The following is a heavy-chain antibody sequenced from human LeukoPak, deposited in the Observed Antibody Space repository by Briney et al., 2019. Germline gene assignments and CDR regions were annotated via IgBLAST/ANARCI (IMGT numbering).Heavy chain of an antibody. V-gene: IGHV1-2*04. D-gene: IGHD3-10*01. J-gene: IGHJ3*02. CDR2: INPNSGGT. Sequence: GASVKVSCKASGYTFTGYYMHWVRQAPGQGLEWMGWINPNSGGTNYAQKFQGWVTMTRDTSISTAYMELSRLRSDDTAVYYCARGYYGSKVDAFDIWGQGTMVTVSS. CDR3: ARGYYGSKVDAFDI. CDR1: GYTFTGYY.